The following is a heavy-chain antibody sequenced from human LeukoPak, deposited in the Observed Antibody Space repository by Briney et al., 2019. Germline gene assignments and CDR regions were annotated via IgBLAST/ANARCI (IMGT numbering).Heavy chain of an antibody. V-gene: IGHV4-34*01. J-gene: IGHJ4*02. D-gene: IGHD5-18*01. CDR3: AYFYRDTAKVRDY. Sequence: SETLSLTCAVYGGSFSGYSWNWIRQPPGKGLEWIGEVNHSGITNYNPSLKSRVTMSVDTSTKHFSLKLSSVTAADTAVYYCAYFYRDTAKVRDYWGQGTLVTVPT. CDR1: GGSFSGYS. CDR2: VNHSGIT.